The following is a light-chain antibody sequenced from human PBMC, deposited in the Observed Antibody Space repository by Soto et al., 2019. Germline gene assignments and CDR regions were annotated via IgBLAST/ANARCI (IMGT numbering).Light chain of an antibody. J-gene: IGKJ5*01. V-gene: IGKV3-20*01. CDR1: QSVSSNY. CDR2: GAS. CDR3: EQYGSAPIT. Sequence: EIVLTQSPGTLSLSPGERATLPCRASQSVSSNYLAWYQQKPGQAPSLLIYGASSRATGMPHRFSGSGSGRDFSLTISRLEPEDFAVYYCEQYGSAPITFGQGTLLYIK.